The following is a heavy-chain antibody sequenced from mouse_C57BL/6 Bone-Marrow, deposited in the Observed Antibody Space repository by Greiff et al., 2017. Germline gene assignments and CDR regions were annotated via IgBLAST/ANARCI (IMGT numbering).Heavy chain of an antibody. V-gene: IGHV5-6*01. CDR1: GFTFSSYG. Sequence: VQLVESGGDLVKPGGSLKLSCAASGFTFSSYGMSCVRQTPDKRLAWVATISSGGSYTYYPASVQGRFTISRDNAKNTLYRQMSSLKSEDTAMYYCAREGGGGRDYWGQGTTLTVSS. CDR2: ISSGGSYT. J-gene: IGHJ2*01. CDR3: AREGGGGRDY.